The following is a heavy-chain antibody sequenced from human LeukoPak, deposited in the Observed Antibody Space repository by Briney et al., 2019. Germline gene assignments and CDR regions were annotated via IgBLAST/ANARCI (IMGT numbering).Heavy chain of an antibody. CDR3: ARDKDGSGSSPRNWFDP. V-gene: IGHV4-59*12. Sequence: SETLSLTCTVSGGSISSYYWSWIRQPPGKGLEWIGSIYYSGSTYYNPSLKSRVTISVDTSKNQFSLKLSSVTAADTAVYYCARDKDGSGSSPRNWFDPWGQGTLVTVSS. CDR2: IYYSGST. D-gene: IGHD3-10*01. J-gene: IGHJ5*02. CDR1: GGSISSYY.